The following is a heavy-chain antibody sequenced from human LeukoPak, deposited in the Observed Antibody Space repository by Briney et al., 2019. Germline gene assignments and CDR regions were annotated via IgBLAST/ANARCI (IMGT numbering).Heavy chain of an antibody. CDR3: AREFGHCSGDNCFYFFDL. CDR2: INTHKGHT. J-gene: IGHJ4*02. CDR1: GYTLTNYN. Sequence: GASVKVSCKASGYTLTNYNISWVRQAPGQGLEWMGWINTHKGHTNFLQKFQGRVTVTTDLSTNTAHMELRRLRSDATAVYYCAREFGHCSGDNCFYFFDLWGQGSQVIVSS. V-gene: IGHV1-18*01. D-gene: IGHD2-15*01.